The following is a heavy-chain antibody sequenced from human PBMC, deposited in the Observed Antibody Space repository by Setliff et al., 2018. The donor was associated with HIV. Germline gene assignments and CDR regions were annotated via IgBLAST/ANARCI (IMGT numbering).Heavy chain of an antibody. D-gene: IGHD1-26*01. CDR1: ATFTNVD. J-gene: IGHJ6*03. V-gene: IGHV1-8*01. CDR2: MNPNSGVS. CDR3: ARGARLLAAYSDRWDYFYMAV. Sequence: ASVKVSCKASATFTNVDIHWLRRATGQGLEWMGWMNPNSGVSGYGQKFQGRVTMTRDTSISTAYMELSSLTSEDTAVYYCARGARLLAAYSDRWDYFYMAVWGKGTTVTVSS.